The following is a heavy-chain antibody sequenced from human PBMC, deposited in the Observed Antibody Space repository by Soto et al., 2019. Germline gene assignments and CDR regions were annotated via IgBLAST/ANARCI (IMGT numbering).Heavy chain of an antibody. J-gene: IGHJ5*02. CDR3: ARMASSGSLNWFDP. Sequence: ASVKVSCKASGYTFTNYEINWVRQATGQGLEWMGWMNPGSGNTGYAHKFQGRVTMTRNISISTAYMELSRLGSDDTAIYYSARMASSGSLNWFDPWGQGTLVTVSS. CDR2: MNPGSGNT. V-gene: IGHV1-8*01. CDR1: GYTFTNYE. D-gene: IGHD3-10*01.